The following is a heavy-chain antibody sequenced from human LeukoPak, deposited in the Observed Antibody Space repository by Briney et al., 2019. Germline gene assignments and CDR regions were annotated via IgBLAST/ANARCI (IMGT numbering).Heavy chain of an antibody. CDR2: IGTAGDT. CDR1: GFTFSSYD. J-gene: IGHJ4*02. CDR3: ARGLRRSKYYYDSSGYNLPVWYFDY. V-gene: IGHV3-13*01. Sequence: GGSLRLSCAASGFTFSSYDMHWVRQATGKGLEWVSAIGTAGDTYYPGSVKGRFTISRENAKNSLYLQMNSLRAGETAVYYCARGLRRSKYYYDSSGYNLPVWYFDYWAREPWSPSPQ. D-gene: IGHD3-22*01.